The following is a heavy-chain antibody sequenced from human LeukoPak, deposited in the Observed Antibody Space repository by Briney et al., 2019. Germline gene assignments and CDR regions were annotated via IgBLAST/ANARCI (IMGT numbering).Heavy chain of an antibody. D-gene: IGHD6-13*01. CDR3: ARDRGAAAGTLDY. CDR2: VYHSVST. J-gene: IGHJ4*02. V-gene: IGHV4-38-2*02. CDR1: GYSISSGYY. Sequence: SETLSLTCTVSGYSISSGYYWGWIRQPPGMGLEWIGGVYHSVSTDYNPSLKSRVTISLDTSKNQFSLKLRSVTATDTAVYYCARDRGAAAGTLDYWGQGTLVTVSS.